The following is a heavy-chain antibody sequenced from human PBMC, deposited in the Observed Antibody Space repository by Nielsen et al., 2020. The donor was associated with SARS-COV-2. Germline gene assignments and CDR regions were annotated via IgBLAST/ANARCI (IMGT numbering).Heavy chain of an antibody. CDR2: INPNSGGT. V-gene: IGHV1-2*06. D-gene: IGHD1-26*01. Sequence: ASVKVSCKASGYTFTGYYMHWVRQAPGQGLEWMGRINPNSGGTNYAQKFQGRVTMTRDTSISTAYMELSRLRSDDTAVYYCARVRWDRDLNWFDPWGQGTLVTVSS. CDR1: GYTFTGYY. CDR3: ARVRWDRDLNWFDP. J-gene: IGHJ5*02.